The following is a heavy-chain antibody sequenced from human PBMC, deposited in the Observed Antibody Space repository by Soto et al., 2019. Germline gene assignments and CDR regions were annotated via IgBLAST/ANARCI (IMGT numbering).Heavy chain of an antibody. Sequence: PRQSRKISFKTSGYTFSDYWITCVRQMPGKGLEWIVRIDTRAAYVDYSPSFRGHVTISNDESIVTINLHWSSLKASDTAMYFCTLLALRVSRPDYSGQG. CDR3: TLLALRVSRPDY. CDR2: IDTRAAYV. V-gene: IGHV5-10-1*01. J-gene: IGHJ4*01. CDR1: GYTFSDYW. D-gene: IGHD2-8*02.